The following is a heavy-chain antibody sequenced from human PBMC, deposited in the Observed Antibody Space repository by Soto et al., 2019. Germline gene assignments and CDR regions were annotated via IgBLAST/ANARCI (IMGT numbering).Heavy chain of an antibody. J-gene: IGHJ6*02. Sequence: EVQLLESGGGLVQPGGSLRLSCAASGFTLSTYGMTWVRQAPGKELEWVSAITGTGGNTYYVESVKGRFTVSRDNSKNMLYLQVNSLRAEDTAVYYCARIRGYYYGLDVWGQGTTVTVSS. V-gene: IGHV3-23*01. CDR1: GFTLSTYG. CDR2: ITGTGGNT. CDR3: ARIRGYYYGLDV.